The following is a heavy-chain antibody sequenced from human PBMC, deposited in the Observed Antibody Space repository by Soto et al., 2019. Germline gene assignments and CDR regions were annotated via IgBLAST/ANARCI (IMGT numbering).Heavy chain of an antibody. V-gene: IGHV3-23*01. CDR2: ISGSGDST. CDR3: ARLPVTDPAIEGY. Sequence: GGSLRLSCAASGFTFSSYAMSWVRQAPGKGLEWVSAISGSGDSTYYTDSVKGRFTISRDSSKNTLYLQMNSLRAEDTAVYYCARLPVTDPAIEGYWGQGTLVTVSS. D-gene: IGHD2-21*02. CDR1: GFTFSSYA. J-gene: IGHJ4*02.